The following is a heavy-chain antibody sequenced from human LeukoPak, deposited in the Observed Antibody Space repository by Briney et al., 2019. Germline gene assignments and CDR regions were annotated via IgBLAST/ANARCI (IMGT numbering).Heavy chain of an antibody. Sequence: SETLSLTCTVSGYSISSGYYWGWIRQPPGKGLEWIGSIYHSGSTYYNPSLKSRVTISVDTSKNQFSLKLSSVTAADTAVYYCAREGSSGSTLRGWFDPWGQGTLVTVSS. CDR2: IYHSGST. V-gene: IGHV4-38-2*02. CDR1: GYSISSGYY. D-gene: IGHD3-22*01. CDR3: AREGSSGSTLRGWFDP. J-gene: IGHJ5*02.